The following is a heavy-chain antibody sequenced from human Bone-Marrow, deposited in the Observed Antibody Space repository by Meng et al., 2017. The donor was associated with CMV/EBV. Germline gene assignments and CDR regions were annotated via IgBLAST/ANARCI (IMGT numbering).Heavy chain of an antibody. CDR1: GYTFTSYG. CDR3: ARGGHKSSGYDY. Sequence: ASVKVSCKASGYTFTSYGISWVRQAPGQGLEWMGGFDPEDGETIYAQKFQGRVTITADKSTSTAYMELSSLRSEDTAVYYCARGGHKSSGYDYWGQGTLVTVSS. J-gene: IGHJ4*02. CDR2: FDPEDGET. D-gene: IGHD6-6*01. V-gene: IGHV1-18*01.